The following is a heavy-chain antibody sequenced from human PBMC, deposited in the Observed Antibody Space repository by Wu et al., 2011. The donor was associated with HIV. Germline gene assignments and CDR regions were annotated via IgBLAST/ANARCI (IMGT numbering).Heavy chain of an antibody. Sequence: QVQLVQSGAEVKKPGASVNVSCKASGYTFNTYYIHWVRQAPGEGLEWMGTVNPSGGGTTYAQKFQDRVTMTRDTSTSTAYMELSSLRSADTAVYYCAAILYYYDSSGYYTPWGQGSLVTVSS. CDR2: VNPSGGGT. CDR1: GYTFNTYY. J-gene: IGHJ5*02. D-gene: IGHD3-22*01. V-gene: IGHV1-46*02. CDR3: AAILYYYDSSGYYTP.